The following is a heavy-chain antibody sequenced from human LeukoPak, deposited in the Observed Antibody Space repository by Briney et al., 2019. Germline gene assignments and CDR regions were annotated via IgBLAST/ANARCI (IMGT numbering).Heavy chain of an antibody. CDR1: GYTFTSYY. D-gene: IGHD6-19*01. Sequence: ASVKVSCKASGYTFTSYYMHWVRQAPGQGLEWMGIINPSGGSTSYAQKFQGRVTMTRDMSTSTDYMELSSLRSDDTAMYYCARGTLLYSSGWYLIGPFDFWGQGTMVTVSS. CDR2: INPSGGST. V-gene: IGHV1-46*01. J-gene: IGHJ3*01. CDR3: ARGTLLYSSGWYLIGPFDF.